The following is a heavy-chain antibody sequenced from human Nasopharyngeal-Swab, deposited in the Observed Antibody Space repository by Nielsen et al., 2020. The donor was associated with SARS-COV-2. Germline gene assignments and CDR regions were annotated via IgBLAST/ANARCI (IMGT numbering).Heavy chain of an antibody. CDR3: ARVAVVFDY. V-gene: IGHV3-74*01. J-gene: IGHJ4*02. Sequence: GESLKISCAASGFTFSIYWMHWVRQAPGKGLVWVSRISGDGSSTSYADSVKGRFTISRDNAKNSLYLQMNSLRAEDTAVYYCARVAVVFDYWGQGTLVTVSS. D-gene: IGHD6-19*01. CDR1: GFTFSIYW. CDR2: ISGDGSST.